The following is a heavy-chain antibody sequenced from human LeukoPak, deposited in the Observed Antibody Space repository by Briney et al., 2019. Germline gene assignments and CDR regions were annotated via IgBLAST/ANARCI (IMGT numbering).Heavy chain of an antibody. D-gene: IGHD3-16*01. CDR3: ARGPWASFDY. CDR1: GFTVSRNY. Sequence: GGSQRLSCAASGFTVSRNYMTWVRQAPGKGLEWVSVIYSDGDTYYVDSVKGRFTISRDNSKNTLYLQMNSLRAEDTAVYYCARGPWASFDYWGQGTLVTVSS. V-gene: IGHV3-66*01. J-gene: IGHJ4*02. CDR2: IYSDGDT.